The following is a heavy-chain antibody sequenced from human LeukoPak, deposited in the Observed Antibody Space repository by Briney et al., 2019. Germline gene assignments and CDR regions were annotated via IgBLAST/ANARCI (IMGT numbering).Heavy chain of an antibody. V-gene: IGHV1-2*02. D-gene: IGHD1-26*01. CDR2: TNPNSGGT. Sequence: ASVKVSCKASGYTFTGYYMHWVRQAPGQGLEWMGWTNPNSGGTNYAQKFQGRVTMTRDTSISTAYMELSRLRSDDTAVYYCAREDGATTGAFDIWGQGTMVTVSS. CDR1: GYTFTGYY. CDR3: AREDGATTGAFDI. J-gene: IGHJ3*02.